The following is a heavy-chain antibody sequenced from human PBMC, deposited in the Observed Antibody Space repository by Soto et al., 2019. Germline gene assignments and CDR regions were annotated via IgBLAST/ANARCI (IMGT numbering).Heavy chain of an antibody. Sequence: EVQLVESGGGPVKPGGSLRLSCAASGFAFNTYSMNWVRQAPGKGLEWVAFITRSSSYIYYADSVRGRFTLSRDNAKNSLYLQMNSLRADDTAIYYCARDDGWLIPDSWGQGTLVTVSS. D-gene: IGHD6-19*01. J-gene: IGHJ4*02. CDR1: GFAFNTYS. V-gene: IGHV3-21*06. CDR3: ARDDGWLIPDS. CDR2: ITRSSSYI.